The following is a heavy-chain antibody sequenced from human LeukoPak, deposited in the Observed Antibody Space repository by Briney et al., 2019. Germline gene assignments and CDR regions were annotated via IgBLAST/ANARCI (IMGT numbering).Heavy chain of an antibody. CDR3: ARVKYYDSSGSNYYYGMGV. J-gene: IGHJ6*02. Sequence: SSETLSLTCAVYGGTSSGYYWSWIRQPPGKGLEWIGEINHSGSTNYNPSLKSRVTISVDTSKNQFSLKLSSVTAADTAVYYCARVKYYDSSGSNYYYGMGVWGQGTTVTVSS. V-gene: IGHV4-34*01. CDR2: INHSGST. CDR1: GGTSSGYY. D-gene: IGHD3-22*01.